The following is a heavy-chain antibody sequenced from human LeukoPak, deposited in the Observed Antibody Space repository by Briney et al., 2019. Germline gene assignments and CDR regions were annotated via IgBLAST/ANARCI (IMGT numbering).Heavy chain of an antibody. D-gene: IGHD3-10*01. Sequence: ASVKVSCKASGYTFTGYYIHWVRQAPGQGLEWMGWINPNSGGTNYAQKFQGRVTMTRDTSISTAYMGLSRLRSDDTAVYYCARDNRLYYYGSGSPYQWNWFDPWGQGTLVTVSS. CDR2: INPNSGGT. CDR3: ARDNRLYYYGSGSPYQWNWFDP. V-gene: IGHV1-2*02. CDR1: GYTFTGYY. J-gene: IGHJ5*02.